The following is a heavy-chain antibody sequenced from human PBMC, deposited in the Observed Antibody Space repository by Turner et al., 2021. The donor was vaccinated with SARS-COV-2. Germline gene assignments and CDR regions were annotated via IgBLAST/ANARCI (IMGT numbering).Heavy chain of an antibody. J-gene: IGHJ3*02. CDR1: GFTFSSYS. Sequence: EVQLVESGGGLVQPGGSLRLSCPASGFTFSSYSMNWVRQAPGKGLEWVSYISSSSSCIYYADSVKGRFTISRENAKNSLYLQMNSLRAEDTAVYYCARWNYLDSSGYYTQAFDIWGKGTMVTVSS. CDR2: ISSSSSCI. D-gene: IGHD3-22*01. CDR3: ARWNYLDSSGYYTQAFDI. V-gene: IGHV3-21*02.